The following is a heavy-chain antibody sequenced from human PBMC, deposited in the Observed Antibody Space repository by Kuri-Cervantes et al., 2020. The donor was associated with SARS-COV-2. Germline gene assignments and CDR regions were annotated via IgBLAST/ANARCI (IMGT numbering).Heavy chain of an antibody. D-gene: IGHD5-18*01. CDR3: ARDEDTAMATYYFDY. V-gene: IGHV3-23*01. CDR2: ISGSGGST. Sequence: GESLKISCAAPGFTFSSYAMSWVRQAPGKGLEWVSAISGSGGSTYYADSVKGRFTISRDNSKNTLYLQMNSLRAEDTAVYYCARDEDTAMATYYFDYWGQGTLVTVSS. J-gene: IGHJ4*02. CDR1: GFTFSSYA.